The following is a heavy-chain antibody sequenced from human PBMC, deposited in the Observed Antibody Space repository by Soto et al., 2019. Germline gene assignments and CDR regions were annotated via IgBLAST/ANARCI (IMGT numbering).Heavy chain of an antibody. CDR3: ARNPVLIAAARHAFDI. J-gene: IGHJ3*02. V-gene: IGHV3-7*01. D-gene: IGHD6-13*01. Sequence: GGSLRLSCAASGFTFSSYWMSWVRQAPGKGLEWVANIKQDGSEKYYVDSVKGRFTISRDNAKNSLYLQMNSLRAEDTAVYYCARNPVLIAAARHAFDIWGQGTMVTVSS. CDR2: IKQDGSEK. CDR1: GFTFSSYW.